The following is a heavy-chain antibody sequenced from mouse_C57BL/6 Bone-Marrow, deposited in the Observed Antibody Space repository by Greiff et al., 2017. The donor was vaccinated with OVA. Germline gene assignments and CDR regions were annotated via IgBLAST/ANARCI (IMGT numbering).Heavy chain of an antibody. V-gene: IGHV1-69*01. D-gene: IGHD1-1*01. CDR1: GYTFTSYW. CDR2: IDPSDSYT. Sequence: QVQLQQPGAELVMPGASVKLSCKASGYTFTSYWMHWVKQRPGQGLEWIGEIDPSDSYTNYNQKFKGKSTLTVDKSSSTAYMQLSSLTSVDSAVYYCARYYHVYFDVWGTGTTVTVSS. CDR3: ARYYHVYFDV. J-gene: IGHJ1*03.